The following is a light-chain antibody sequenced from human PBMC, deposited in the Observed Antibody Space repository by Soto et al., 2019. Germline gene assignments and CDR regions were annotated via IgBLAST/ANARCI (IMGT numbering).Light chain of an antibody. CDR2: VAS. CDR1: QSVSSN. V-gene: IGKV3-15*01. J-gene: IGKJ4*01. Sequence: EIVMTQSPATLSVSPGERATLSCRASQSVSSNLAWYQQKPGQTPRLLIYVASTRATGVPARFTGSGSGTEFTLTITSLQPEDFAIYYCQQYKNWPLTFGGGTKVEIK. CDR3: QQYKNWPLT.